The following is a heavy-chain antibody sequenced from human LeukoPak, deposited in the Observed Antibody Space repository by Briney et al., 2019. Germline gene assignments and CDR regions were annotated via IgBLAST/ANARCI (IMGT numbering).Heavy chain of an antibody. J-gene: IGHJ4*02. CDR3: ARDLDSSGWTAFDY. V-gene: IGHV3-21*01. Sequence: GGSLRLSCAASGFTFSSYSMNWVRQAPGKGLEWVSSISSSSCYIYYADSVKGRFTISRDNAKNSLYLQMNSLRAEDTAVYYCARDLDSSGWTAFDYWGQGTLDTVSS. CDR1: GFTFSSYS. D-gene: IGHD6-19*01. CDR2: ISSSSCYI.